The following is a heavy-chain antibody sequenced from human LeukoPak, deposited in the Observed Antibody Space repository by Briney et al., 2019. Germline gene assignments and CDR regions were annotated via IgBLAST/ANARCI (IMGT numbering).Heavy chain of an antibody. Sequence: ASVKVSCKASGYTFTSYDINWVRQATGQGLVWMGWMNPNSGNTGYAQKFQGRVTMTRNTSISTAYMELSSLRSEDTAVYYCATTGQLRYFDWLPMDVWGQGTTVTVSS. CDR2: MNPNSGNT. D-gene: IGHD3-9*01. CDR1: GYTFTSYD. V-gene: IGHV1-8*01. CDR3: ATTGQLRYFDWLPMDV. J-gene: IGHJ6*02.